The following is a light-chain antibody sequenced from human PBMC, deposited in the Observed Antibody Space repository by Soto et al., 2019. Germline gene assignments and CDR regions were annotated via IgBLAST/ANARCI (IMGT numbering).Light chain of an antibody. Sequence: DIQMTQSPSSLSASVGDRVTITCQASQDISNYLNWYQQKPGKAPKLLIYDASNLETGVPSRFSGSGSGTDFNFTISSLQPEDIATYYCQQYDNFFGPGTKVDIK. CDR2: DAS. V-gene: IGKV1-33*01. CDR3: QQYDNF. J-gene: IGKJ3*01. CDR1: QDISNY.